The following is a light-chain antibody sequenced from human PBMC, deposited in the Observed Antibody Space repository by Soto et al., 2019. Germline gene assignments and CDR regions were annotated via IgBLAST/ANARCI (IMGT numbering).Light chain of an antibody. CDR3: SSYTSSSTYV. CDR2: EGS. V-gene: IGLV2-14*01. CDR1: SSDVGGSDY. Sequence: QSALTQPASVSGSPGQSITISCTGTSSDVGGSDYVSWYQQHPGKAPKLMIYEGSKRPSGVSNHFSGSKSGNTASLTISGLQAEDEADYYCSSYTSSSTYVFGTGTKVTVL. J-gene: IGLJ1*01.